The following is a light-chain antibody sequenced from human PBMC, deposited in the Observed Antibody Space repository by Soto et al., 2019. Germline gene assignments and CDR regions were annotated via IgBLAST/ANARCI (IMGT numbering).Light chain of an antibody. Sequence: EIVLTQSPATLSLSPGERATLSCRASQSVSSYLAWYQQKPGQAPRLLIYDAFNRATGIPARFSGSGSGTDLTLTISCLEPEDFAVYYCQQRSNWRTFGQGTKVEIK. J-gene: IGKJ1*01. CDR2: DAF. CDR1: QSVSSY. CDR3: QQRSNWRT. V-gene: IGKV3-11*01.